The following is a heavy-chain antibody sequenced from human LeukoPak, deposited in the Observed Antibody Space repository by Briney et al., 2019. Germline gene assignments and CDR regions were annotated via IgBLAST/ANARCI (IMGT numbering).Heavy chain of an antibody. J-gene: IGHJ6*03. Sequence: ASVKVSCKASGYTFTSYAMNWVRQAPGQGLEWMGWINTNTGSPTYAQGFTGRFVFSLDTSVSTAYLQISSLKAEDTAVYYCARDFIWFGELDSATYYYYYMDVWGKGTTVTVSS. CDR2: INTNTGSP. CDR1: GYTFTSYA. D-gene: IGHD3-10*01. CDR3: ARDFIWFGELDSATYYYYYMDV. V-gene: IGHV7-4-1*02.